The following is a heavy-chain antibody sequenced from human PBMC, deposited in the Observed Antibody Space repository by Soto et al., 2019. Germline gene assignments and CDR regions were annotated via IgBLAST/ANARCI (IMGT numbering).Heavy chain of an antibody. D-gene: IGHD3-10*01. CDR3: ADRRAPEAGDWCDT. Sequence: QITLKESGPTLVKPTQTLTLTCTFSGISLSVSRVGVGWIRQPPGKALEWLALIYWDDDKHYSPSLKSRLTIIKDTCKNQVVLTMTNLDPMDTASYYCADRRAPEAGDWCDTWGQGTLVTVSS. CDR1: GISLSVSRVG. J-gene: IGHJ5*02. CDR2: IYWDDDK. V-gene: IGHV2-5*02.